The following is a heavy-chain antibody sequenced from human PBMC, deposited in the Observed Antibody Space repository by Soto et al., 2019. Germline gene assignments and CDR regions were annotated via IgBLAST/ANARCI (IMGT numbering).Heavy chain of an antibody. J-gene: IGHJ6*03. CDR1: GGSISSGGYY. Sequence: SETLSLTCTVSGGSISSGGYYWSWIRQHPGKGLEWIGYIYYSGSTYYNPSLKSRVTISVDTSKNQFSLKLSSVTAADTAVYYCARIGRVRAGPNYYYYYYYMDVWGKGTTVTVSS. CDR2: IYYSGST. CDR3: ARIGRVRAGPNYYYYYYYMDV. D-gene: IGHD3-16*01. V-gene: IGHV4-31*03.